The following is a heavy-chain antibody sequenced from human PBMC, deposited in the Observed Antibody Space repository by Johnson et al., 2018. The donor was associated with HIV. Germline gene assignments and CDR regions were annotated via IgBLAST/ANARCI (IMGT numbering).Heavy chain of an antibody. CDR2: TRNKANSYTT. J-gene: IGHJ3*02. D-gene: IGHD6-13*01. Sequence: VQLVESGGGLVQPGGSLRLSCAASGFTFSDHYMDWVRQAPGKGLEWVGRTRNKANSYTTESAASVKGRFTISRADSKNSLYLQMNSLRAEDTAVYYCARGGYLDAFDIWGQGTMVTVSS. CDR3: ARGGYLDAFDI. V-gene: IGHV3-72*01. CDR1: GFTFSDHY.